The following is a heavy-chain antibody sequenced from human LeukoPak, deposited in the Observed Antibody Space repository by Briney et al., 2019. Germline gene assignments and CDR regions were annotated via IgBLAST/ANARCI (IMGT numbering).Heavy chain of an antibody. Sequence: SETLSLTCTVSGGSISSYYWGWIRQPPGKGREWVGYMYSSETARYNPSLKSRVTISVETSKNQFSLKVTSVTAADTAVYYCARQLTERWLQMGGFDYWGQGTLVTVSS. CDR1: GGSISSYY. CDR2: MYSSETA. D-gene: IGHD5-24*01. CDR3: ARQLTERWLQMGGFDY. J-gene: IGHJ4*02. V-gene: IGHV4-59*08.